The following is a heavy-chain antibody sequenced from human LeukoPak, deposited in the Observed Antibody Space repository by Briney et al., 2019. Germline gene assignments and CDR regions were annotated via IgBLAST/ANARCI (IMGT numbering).Heavy chain of an antibody. CDR1: GGSISSGSYY. CDR2: IYTSGST. J-gene: IGHJ4*02. CDR3: ARDYCSGGSCPIDY. V-gene: IGHV4-61*02. Sequence: SETLSLTCTVSGGSISSGSYYWSWIRQPAGKGLEWIGRIYTSGSTYYNPSLKSRVTISVDTSKNQFSLKLSSVTAADTAVYYCARDYCSGGSCPIDYWGQGTLVTVSS. D-gene: IGHD2-15*01.